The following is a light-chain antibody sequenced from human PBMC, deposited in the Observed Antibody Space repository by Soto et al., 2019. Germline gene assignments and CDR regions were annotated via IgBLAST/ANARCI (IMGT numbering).Light chain of an antibody. J-gene: IGLJ2*01. CDR1: SSDVGGYNY. V-gene: IGLV2-8*01. Sequence: QSALTQPPSASGSPEQSVTISCTGTSSDVGGYNYVSWYQQHPGKAPKIMIYEVSKRSSGVPDRFSGSKSGNTASLTVSGLQAEDEADYYCSSYADTNKLVFGGGTQLTVL. CDR3: SSYADTNKLV. CDR2: EVS.